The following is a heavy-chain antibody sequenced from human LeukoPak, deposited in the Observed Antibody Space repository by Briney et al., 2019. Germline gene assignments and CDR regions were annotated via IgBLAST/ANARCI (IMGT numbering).Heavy chain of an antibody. CDR2: INPNSGGT. D-gene: IGHD3-22*01. V-gene: IGHV1-2*02. CDR3: ASLDYYDSSGNAPFDY. CDR1: GYTFTGYY. J-gene: IGHJ4*02. Sequence: ASAKVSCKASGYTFTGYYMHWVRQAPGQGLGWMGWINPNSGGTNYAQKFQGRVTMTRDTSISTAYMELSRLRSDDTAVYYCASLDYYDSSGNAPFDYWGQGTLVTVSS.